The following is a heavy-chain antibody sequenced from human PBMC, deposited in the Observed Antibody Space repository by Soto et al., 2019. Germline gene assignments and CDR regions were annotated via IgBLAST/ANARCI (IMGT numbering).Heavy chain of an antibody. CDR3: ARGRPPPGIAAAGLLFDY. D-gene: IGHD6-13*01. Sequence: PSETLSLTCAVYGGSFSGYYWSWIRQPPGKGLEWIGEINHSGSTNYNPSLKSRVTISVDTSKNQFSLKLSSVTAADTAVYYCARGRPPPGIAAAGLLFDYWGQGTLVTVSS. CDR2: INHSGST. CDR1: GGSFSGYY. J-gene: IGHJ4*02. V-gene: IGHV4-34*01.